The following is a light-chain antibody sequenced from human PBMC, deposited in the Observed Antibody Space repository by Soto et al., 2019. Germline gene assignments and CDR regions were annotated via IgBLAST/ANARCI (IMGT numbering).Light chain of an antibody. CDR2: WAS. Sequence: DIVMTQFPDSLTVPLGERATINCKSSQSVLYSSNNKSYLAWYQHKPGQPPKVLIYWASTRESGVPDRFSGSGSGPDFTLTISSLQADDVAVYYGQQYYTTPYTFGQGTKLEIK. CDR3: QQYYTTPYT. V-gene: IGKV4-1*01. CDR1: QSVLYSSNNKSY. J-gene: IGKJ2*01.